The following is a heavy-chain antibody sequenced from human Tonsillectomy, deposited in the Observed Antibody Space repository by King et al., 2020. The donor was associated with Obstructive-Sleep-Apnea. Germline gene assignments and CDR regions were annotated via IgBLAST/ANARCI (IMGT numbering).Heavy chain of an antibody. Sequence: VQLVESGGGLVQPGGSLRLSCAASVFTFSSHAMSGVRQAPGKGLEWVSAIIGSGGITYFGDSVKGRFTISRENSKKTLYLEMNSLRAEDTAVYYCAKDRGISVAQDYYYYGMDVWGQGTTVTVSS. J-gene: IGHJ6*02. D-gene: IGHD3-10*01. CDR2: IIGSGGIT. V-gene: IGHV3-23*04. CDR1: VFTFSSHA. CDR3: AKDRGISVAQDYYYYGMDV.